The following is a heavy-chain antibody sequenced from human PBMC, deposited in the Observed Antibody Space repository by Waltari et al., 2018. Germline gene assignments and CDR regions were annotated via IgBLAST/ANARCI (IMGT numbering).Heavy chain of an antibody. CDR2: ISGNGDRI. J-gene: IGHJ4*02. Sequence: EVQLVESGGGLIQPGGALRLSCAASGFTFSSSEMNWVRQAPGKGLGWISYISGNGDRIFDARSVRGRFAISRDNTKISLYLHMSTLRAEDTAVYYCAREMPHRGGDCLDYWGQGALVTVSS. CDR1: GFTFSSSE. V-gene: IGHV3-48*03. D-gene: IGHD2-21*02. CDR3: AREMPHRGGDCLDY.